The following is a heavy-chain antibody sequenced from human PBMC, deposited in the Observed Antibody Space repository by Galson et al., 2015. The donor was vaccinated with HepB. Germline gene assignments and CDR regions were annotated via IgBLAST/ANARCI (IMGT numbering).Heavy chain of an antibody. CDR2: MNPNSGNK. CDR3: AREGPEWYGMDV. J-gene: IGHJ6*02. D-gene: IGHD3-3*01. Sequence: SVTVSCKASGYTFTSYDINWVRQATGQGLEWMGWMNPNSGNKGYAQKFQGRVTMTRSTSISTAYMELSSLRSEDTAVYYCAREGPEWYGMDVWGQGTPVTVSS. V-gene: IGHV1-8*01. CDR1: GYTFTSYD.